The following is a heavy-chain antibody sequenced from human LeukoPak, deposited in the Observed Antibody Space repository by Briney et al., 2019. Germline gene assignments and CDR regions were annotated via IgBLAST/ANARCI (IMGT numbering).Heavy chain of an antibody. CDR2: IYSGGST. Sequence: GGSLRLSCAASGFTVSSNYMSWVRQAPGKGLEWVSVIYSGGSTYYADSVKGRFTISRDNSKNTLYLQMNSLRAEDTAVYYCANWEAWDSSGYSDYWGQGTLVTVSS. CDR1: GFTVSSNY. D-gene: IGHD3-22*01. CDR3: ANWEAWDSSGYSDY. V-gene: IGHV3-53*01. J-gene: IGHJ4*02.